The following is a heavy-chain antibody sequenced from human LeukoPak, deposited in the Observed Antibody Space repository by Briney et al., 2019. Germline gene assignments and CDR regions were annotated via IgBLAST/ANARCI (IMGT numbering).Heavy chain of an antibody. D-gene: IGHD3-22*01. CDR2: ISSSSSTI. CDR1: GFTFSSYS. V-gene: IGHV3-48*04. Sequence: GGSLRLSCAASGFTFSSYSMNWVRQAPGKGLEWVSYISSSSSTIYCADSVKGRFTISRDNAKNSLYLQMNSLRAEDTAVYYCARVEHYDSSGYGRDAFDIWGQGTMVTVSS. J-gene: IGHJ3*02. CDR3: ARVEHYDSSGYGRDAFDI.